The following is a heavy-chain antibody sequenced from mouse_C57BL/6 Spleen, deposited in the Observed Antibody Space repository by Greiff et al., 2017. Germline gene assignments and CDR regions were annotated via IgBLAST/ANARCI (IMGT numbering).Heavy chain of an antibody. J-gene: IGHJ2*01. CDR2: ISYDGSN. V-gene: IGHV3-6*01. CDR1: GYSITSGYY. Sequence: EVKLVESGPGLVKPSQSLSLTCSVTGYSITSGYYWNWIRQFPGNKLEWMGYISYDGSNNYNPSLKNRISISRDTSKNQFFLKLNSVTTEDTATYYCAREGILRSFDYWGQGTTLTVSS. CDR3: AREGILRSFDY. D-gene: IGHD1-1*01.